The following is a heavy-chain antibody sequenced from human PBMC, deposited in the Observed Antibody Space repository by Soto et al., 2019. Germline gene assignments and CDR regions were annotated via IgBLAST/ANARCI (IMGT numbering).Heavy chain of an antibody. CDR1: GYTFTNSG. J-gene: IGHJ2*01. Sequence: ASVKVSCKASGYTFTNSGFSWVRQAPGQGLEWVGWIRVNNGDTHYAQKFQGRVTITRDTSASTAYMELSSLRSEDTAVYYCARGGSLYWYFDLWGRGTLVTVSS. D-gene: IGHD1-26*01. CDR3: ARGGSLYWYFDL. V-gene: IGHV1-18*01. CDR2: IRVNNGDT.